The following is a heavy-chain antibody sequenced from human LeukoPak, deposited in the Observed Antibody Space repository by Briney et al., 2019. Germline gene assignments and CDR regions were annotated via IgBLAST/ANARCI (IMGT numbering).Heavy chain of an antibody. J-gene: IGHJ4*02. CDR3: ARDGFRYYYDSSGYDY. CDR1: GGSISSGDYY. CDR2: ICYSGST. Sequence: PSQTLSLTCTVSGGSISSGDYYWSWIRQPPGKGLEWIGYICYSGSTYYNPSLKSRVTISVDTSKNQFSLKLSSVTAADTAVYYCARDGFRYYYDSSGYDYWGQGTLVTVSS. D-gene: IGHD3-22*01. V-gene: IGHV4-30-4*08.